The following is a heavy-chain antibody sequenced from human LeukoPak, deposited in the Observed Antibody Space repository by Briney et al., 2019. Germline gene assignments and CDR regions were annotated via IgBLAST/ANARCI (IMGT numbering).Heavy chain of an antibody. J-gene: IGHJ5*02. CDR2: IYYSGST. D-gene: IGHD3-22*01. Sequence: PSETLSLTCTVSGGSVSSGSYYWSWIRQPPGKGLEWIGYIYYSGSTNYNPSLKSRVTISVDRSKNQFSLKLSSVTAADTAVYYCASGARDYFDSSGSRSWFDPWGQGTLLTVSS. CDR1: GGSVSSGSYY. V-gene: IGHV4-61*01. CDR3: ASGARDYFDSSGSRSWFDP.